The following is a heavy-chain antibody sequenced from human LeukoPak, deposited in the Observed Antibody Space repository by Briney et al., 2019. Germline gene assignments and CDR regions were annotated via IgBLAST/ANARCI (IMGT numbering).Heavy chain of an antibody. D-gene: IGHD6-19*01. J-gene: IGHJ4*02. CDR1: GFTFSSYS. CDR2: ISSSSSYI. CDR3: ARVVAVAGPDY. V-gene: IGHV3-21*01. Sequence: GGSLRLSCAASGFTFSSYSTNWVRQAPGKGLEWVSSISSSSSYIYYADSVKGRFTISRDNAKNSLYLQMNSLRAEDTAVYYCARVVAVAGPDYWGQGTLVTVSS.